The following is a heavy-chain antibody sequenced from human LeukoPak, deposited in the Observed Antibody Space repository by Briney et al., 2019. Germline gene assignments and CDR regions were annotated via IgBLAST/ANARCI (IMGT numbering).Heavy chain of an antibody. J-gene: IGHJ3*02. V-gene: IGHV4-34*01. D-gene: IGHD1-20*01. CDR2: INHSGST. CDR3: ARGRRAWGITGTAHAFDI. CDR1: GGSFSGYY. Sequence: PSETLSLTCAVYGGSFSGYYWSWIRQPPGKGLEWIGEINHSGSTNYNPSLKSRVTISVDTSKSQFSLKLSSVTAADTAVYYCARGRRAWGITGTAHAFDIWGQGTMVTVSS.